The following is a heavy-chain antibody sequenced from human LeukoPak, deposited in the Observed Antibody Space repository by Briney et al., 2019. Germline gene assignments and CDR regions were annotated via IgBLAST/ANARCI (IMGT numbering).Heavy chain of an antibody. CDR1: GGSISSYY. CDR2: IYTSGST. CDR3: ARAMVRGVLDAFDI. V-gene: IGHV4-4*07. Sequence: PSETLSLTCTVSGGSISSYYWSLIRQPAGKGLEWIGRIYTSGSTNYNPSLKSRVTMSVDTSKNQFSLKLSSVTAADTAVYYCARAMVRGVLDAFDIWGQGTMVTVSS. D-gene: IGHD3-10*01. J-gene: IGHJ3*02.